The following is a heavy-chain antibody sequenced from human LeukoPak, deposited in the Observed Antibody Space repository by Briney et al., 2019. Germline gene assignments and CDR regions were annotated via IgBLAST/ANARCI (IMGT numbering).Heavy chain of an antibody. D-gene: IGHD3-3*01. CDR1: GGSFSGYY. CDR3: ARRYYDFWSGPLNFDY. J-gene: IGHJ4*02. V-gene: IGHV4-34*01. CDR2: INHSGST. Sequence: PSEPLSLTCAVYGGSFSGYYWSWIRQPPGKGLEWIGEINHSGSTNYNPSLKSRVTISVDTSKNQFSLKLSSVTAADTAVYYCARRYYDFWSGPLNFDYWGQGTLVTVSS.